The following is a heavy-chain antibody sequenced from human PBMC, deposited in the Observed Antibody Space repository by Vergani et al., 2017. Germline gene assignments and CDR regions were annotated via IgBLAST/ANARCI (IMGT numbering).Heavy chain of an antibody. Sequence: EVQLLESGGGLVQPGGSLSLSCAASGFTFSSYAMSWVRQAPGKGLEWVSAISGSGGSTYYADSVKGRFTISRDNSKNTLYLQMNSLRAEDTAVYYCAKGPVLTGTTHRSFDYWGQGTLVTVSS. CDR1: GFTFSSYA. J-gene: IGHJ4*02. V-gene: IGHV3-23*01. CDR2: ISGSGGST. D-gene: IGHD1-7*01. CDR3: AKGPVLTGTTHRSFDY.